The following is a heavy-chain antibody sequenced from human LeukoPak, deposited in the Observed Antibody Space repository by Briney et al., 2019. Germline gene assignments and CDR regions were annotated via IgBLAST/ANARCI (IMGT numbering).Heavy chain of an antibody. D-gene: IGHD1-1*01. CDR2: IHPSGGTT. Sequence: GASVEVSCKASGYTFTNFYIHWVRQAPGQGLEWMGIIHPSGGTTSYAQKFQGRVTLTRDTSTSTVYMEVNSLRSEDTAVYYCARDSSNSIDYWGQGTLVFVSS. V-gene: IGHV1-46*01. CDR3: ARDSSNSIDY. CDR1: GYTFTNFY. J-gene: IGHJ4*02.